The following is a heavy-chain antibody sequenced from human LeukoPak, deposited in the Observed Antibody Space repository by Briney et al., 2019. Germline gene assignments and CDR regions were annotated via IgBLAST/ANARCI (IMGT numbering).Heavy chain of an antibody. J-gene: IGHJ4*02. CDR2: ISGSGGST. CDR3: AKERQLLQGFDY. D-gene: IGHD5-24*01. V-gene: IGHV3-23*01. CDR1: GFTFSSYW. Sequence: GGSLRLSCAASGFTFSSYWMSWVRQAPGKGLEWVSAISGSGGSTYYADSVKGRFTISRDDSKNTLYLQMNSLRAEDTAVYYCAKERQLLQGFDYWGQGTLVTVSS.